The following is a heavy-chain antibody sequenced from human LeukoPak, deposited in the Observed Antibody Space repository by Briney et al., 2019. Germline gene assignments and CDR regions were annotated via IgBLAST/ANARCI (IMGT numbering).Heavy chain of an antibody. CDR3: ASLRASEWELYYYYYMDV. D-gene: IGHD1-26*01. CDR1: GFTFSSYA. J-gene: IGHJ6*03. V-gene: IGHV3-30*04. CDR2: ISYDGSNK. Sequence: GGSLRLSCAASGFTFSSYAMHWVRQAPGKGLEWVAVISYDGSNKYYADSVKGRFTISRDNSKNTLYLQMNSLRAEDTAVYYCASLRASEWELYYYYYMDVWGKGTTVTISS.